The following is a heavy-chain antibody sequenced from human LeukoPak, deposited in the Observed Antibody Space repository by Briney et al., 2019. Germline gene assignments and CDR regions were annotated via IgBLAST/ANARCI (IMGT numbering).Heavy chain of an antibody. CDR2: INWNGGST. D-gene: IGHD3-22*01. Sequence: QAGGSLRLSCAASGFTFDDYGMSWVRRAPGKGLEWVSGINWNGGSTGYADSVKGRFTISRDNAKNSLYLQMNSLRAEDTAVYYCARQSGYYYYMDVWGKGTTVTVSS. CDR1: GFTFDDYG. J-gene: IGHJ6*03. V-gene: IGHV3-20*04. CDR3: ARQSGYYYYMDV.